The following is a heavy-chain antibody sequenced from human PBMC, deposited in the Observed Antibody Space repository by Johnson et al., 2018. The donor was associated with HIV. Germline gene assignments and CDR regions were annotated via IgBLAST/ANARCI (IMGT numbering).Heavy chain of an antibody. D-gene: IGHD3-10*01. CDR3: AKADRITMVQGVRLWEAFDI. CDR1: GFTFDDYA. Sequence: VQLVESGGGLVQPGRSLRLSCAASGFTFDDYAMHWVRQAPGKGLEWVSAISGSGGSTYYADSVKGRFTISRDNSKNTLYLQMNSLRAEDTAVYYCAKADRITMVQGVRLWEAFDIWGQGTMVTVSS. CDR2: ISGSGGST. J-gene: IGHJ3*02. V-gene: IGHV3-23*04.